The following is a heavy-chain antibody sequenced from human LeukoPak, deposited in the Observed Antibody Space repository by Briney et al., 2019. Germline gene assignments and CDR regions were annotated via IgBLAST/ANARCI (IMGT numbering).Heavy chain of an antibody. D-gene: IGHD3-22*01. CDR3: ARDSYYDSSGYYITNYFDH. J-gene: IGHJ4*02. CDR1: GFTFSSYS. V-gene: IGHV3-21*01. Sequence: GGSLRLSCAASGFTFSSYSMNWVRQAPGKGLEWVSSISSSSSYIYYADSVKGRFTISRDNAKNSLYLQMNSLRAEDTAVYYCARDSYYDSSGYYITNYFDHWGQGTLVTVSS. CDR2: ISSSSSYI.